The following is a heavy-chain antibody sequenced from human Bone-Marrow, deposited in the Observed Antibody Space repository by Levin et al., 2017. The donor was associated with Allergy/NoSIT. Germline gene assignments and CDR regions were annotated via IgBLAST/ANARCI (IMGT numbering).Heavy chain of an antibody. J-gene: IGHJ3*01. CDR3: AREAMETDAFDV. V-gene: IGHV1-18*01. CDR1: GYTFDTHAYG. D-gene: IGHD5-18*01. CDR2: VSADNDDT. Sequence: ASVKVSCKASGYTFDTHAYGILWVRQAPGQGLEWMGWVSADNDDTNYAQKFQGRVTVTTETSTNTAYMELRSLRVDDTAVYYCAREAMETDAFDVWGQGTMINVSS.